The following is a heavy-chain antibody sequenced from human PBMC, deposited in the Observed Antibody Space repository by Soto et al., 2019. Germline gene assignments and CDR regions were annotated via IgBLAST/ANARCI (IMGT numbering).Heavy chain of an antibody. CDR3: AKLGLRKVIEVAGVDY. CDR2: ISGSGGST. V-gene: IGHV3-23*01. CDR1: GFTFSSYA. Sequence: EVQLLESGGGLVQPGGSLGLSCAASGFTFSSYAMSWVSQAPGKGLEWVSAISGSGGSTYYADSVKGRFTIYSDNSKNTLYLQMNSLRAADNAVYYCAKLGLRKVIEVAGVDYWGQGTLVTVSS. D-gene: IGHD6-19*01. J-gene: IGHJ4*02.